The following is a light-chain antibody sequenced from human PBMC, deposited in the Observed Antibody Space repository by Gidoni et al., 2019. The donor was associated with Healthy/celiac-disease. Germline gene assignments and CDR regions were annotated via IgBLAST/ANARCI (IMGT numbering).Light chain of an antibody. J-gene: IGKJ4*01. CDR2: AAS. CDR1: QSISSY. CDR3: QQSYSTLALT. V-gene: IGKV1-39*01. Sequence: DIQMTQSPSSLSASVGDRVTITCRESQSISSYLNWYQQKPGKAPKRLIYAASSLQSGGTSRFSGSGSGTDFTLTISSLQPEDFATYYCQQSYSTLALTVGGGTKVEIK.